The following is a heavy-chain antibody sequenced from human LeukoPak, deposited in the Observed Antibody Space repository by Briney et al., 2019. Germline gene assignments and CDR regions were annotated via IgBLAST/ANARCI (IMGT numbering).Heavy chain of an antibody. CDR1: GFTFSSYA. V-gene: IGHV3-30*01. CDR2: ISYDGSNK. Sequence: PGGSLRLSCAASGFTFSSYAMHWVRQAPGKGLEWVAVISYDGSNKYYADFVKGRFTISRDNSKNTLYLQMNSLRAEDTAVYYCARRRRSFDYWGQGTLVTVSS. J-gene: IGHJ4*02. CDR3: ARRRRSFDY.